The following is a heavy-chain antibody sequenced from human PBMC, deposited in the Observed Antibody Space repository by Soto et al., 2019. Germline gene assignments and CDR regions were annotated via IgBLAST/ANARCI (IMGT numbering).Heavy chain of an antibody. V-gene: IGHV3-21*01. J-gene: IGHJ4*02. CDR2: ISSSSSYI. D-gene: IGHD4-17*01. CDR3: ARDMMTTVTTYPAGSH. Sequence: EVQLVESGGGMVKPGGSLRLSCAASGFTFSSYSMNWVRQAPGKRLEWVSSISSSSSYIYYADSVKGRFTISRDNAKNSLYLQMNSLRAEDTAVYYCARDMMTTVTTYPAGSHWGQGTLVIVSS. CDR1: GFTFSSYS.